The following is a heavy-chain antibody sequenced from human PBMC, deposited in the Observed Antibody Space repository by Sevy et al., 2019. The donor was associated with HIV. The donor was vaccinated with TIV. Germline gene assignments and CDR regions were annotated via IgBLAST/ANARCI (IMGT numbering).Heavy chain of an antibody. CDR1: GFSVSTNY. V-gene: IGHV3-53*01. D-gene: IGHD5-12*01. J-gene: IGHJ4*02. CDR2: IYSGGNT. Sequence: GGSLRLSCVVSGFSVSTNYVSWVRQAPGKGLEWVSAIYSGGNTYYADSVKGRFTISRDNYKNTVYLQINGLRAEDTAFYYCARETLSGYNVWGQGTLVTVSS. CDR3: ARETLSGYNV.